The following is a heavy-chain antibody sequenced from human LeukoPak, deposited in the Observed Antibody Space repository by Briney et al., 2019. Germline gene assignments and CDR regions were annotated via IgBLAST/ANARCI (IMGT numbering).Heavy chain of an antibody. D-gene: IGHD5-24*01. V-gene: IGHV3-33*01. Sequence: GRSLRLSCAASGFTFSSYGMHWVRQAPGKGLEWVVVIWYDGSNKYYADSVKGRFTISRDNSKNTLYLQMNSLRAEDTAVYYCAREGVATISFDYWGQGTLVTVSS. CDR1: GFTFSSYG. CDR3: AREGVATISFDY. CDR2: IWYDGSNK. J-gene: IGHJ4*02.